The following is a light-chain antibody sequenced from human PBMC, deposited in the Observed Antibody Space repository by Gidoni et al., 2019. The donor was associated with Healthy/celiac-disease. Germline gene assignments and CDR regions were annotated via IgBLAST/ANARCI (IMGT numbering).Light chain of an antibody. Sequence: EIVLTQSPGTLSLSPGERATLSCRASQSVSRSYLAWYQQKPGQAPRLLIDGASSRATGIPDRFSGSGSGTDFTLTISRLEPEDFAVYYCQQYGSSFWITFGQGTRLEIK. CDR3: QQYGSSFWIT. J-gene: IGKJ5*01. V-gene: IGKV3-20*01. CDR1: QSVSRSY. CDR2: GAS.